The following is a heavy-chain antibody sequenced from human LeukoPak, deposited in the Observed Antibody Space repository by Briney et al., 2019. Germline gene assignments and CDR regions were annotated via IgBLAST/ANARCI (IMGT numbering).Heavy chain of an antibody. V-gene: IGHV3-23*01. Sequence: GGSLRLSCTASGFTFSNFAMSWVRQAPGKGLEWVSAIRESGSGTFYADAVKGRFTISRDNSKNLLTLQLNSLRAEDTALYFCAETEREGTGWYGKNDYWGQGTLVIVSS. D-gene: IGHD6-19*01. CDR1: GFTFSNFA. CDR2: IRESGSGT. CDR3: AETEREGTGWYGKNDY. J-gene: IGHJ4*02.